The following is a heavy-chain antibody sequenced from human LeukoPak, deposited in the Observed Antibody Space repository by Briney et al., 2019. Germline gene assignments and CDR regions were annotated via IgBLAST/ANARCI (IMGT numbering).Heavy chain of an antibody. J-gene: IGHJ4*02. Sequence: GGSLRLSCAASGFTVSSNYMSWVRQAPGKGLEWVSVIYSGGSTYYADSVKGRFTISRDNSKNTLYLQMNSLRAEDTAVYYCARDSRSSGYYSFHYWGQGTLVTVSS. CDR3: ARDSRSSGYYSFHY. D-gene: IGHD3-22*01. V-gene: IGHV3-53*01. CDR2: IYSGGST. CDR1: GFTVSSNY.